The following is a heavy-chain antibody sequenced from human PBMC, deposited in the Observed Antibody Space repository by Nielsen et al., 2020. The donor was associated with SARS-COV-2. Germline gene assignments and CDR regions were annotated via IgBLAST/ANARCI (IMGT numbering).Heavy chain of an antibody. D-gene: IGHD3-3*01. V-gene: IGHV1-8*01. J-gene: IGHJ6*02. Sequence: ASVKVSCKASGYPFTSSDINWVRQATGQGLEWMGWMNPDSGNTGYAQKFQGRVTMTRNTSISTAYMELSSLRSEDTAVYYCARGKGGGRTFGWYYDFWSGYSLPETETYYYYYGMDVWGQGTTVTVSS. CDR2: MNPDSGNT. CDR1: GYPFTSSD. CDR3: ARGKGGGRTFGWYYDFWSGYSLPETETYYYYYGMDV.